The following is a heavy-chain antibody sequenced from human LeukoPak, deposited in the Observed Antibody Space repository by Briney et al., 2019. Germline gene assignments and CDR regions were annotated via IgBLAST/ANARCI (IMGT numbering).Heavy chain of an antibody. CDR1: GFTFSSYA. J-gene: IGHJ4*02. V-gene: IGHV3-23*01. CDR2: IVGSGGRT. D-gene: IGHD3-3*01. Sequence: GGSLRLSCAASGFTFSSYAMSWVRQAPGKGLEWVSAIVGSGGRTYYADSVKGRFTISRDNSKNTLYLRMNSLRAEDTAVYYCAKARPVEWELSYIYQDFDYWGQGTLVTVSS. CDR3: AKARPVEWELSYIYQDFDY.